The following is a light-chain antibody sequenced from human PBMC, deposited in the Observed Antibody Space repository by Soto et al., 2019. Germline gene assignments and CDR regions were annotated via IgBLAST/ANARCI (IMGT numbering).Light chain of an antibody. CDR1: QSVSSK. Sequence: EIVMPQSPATLSVSPGESSTLSCRASQSVSSKLAWYQQKPGQAPRLLIYGASTRATGIPARFSGSGSGTEFTLTISSLQSEDFAVYYCQQYNNWPPITFGQGKRLEIK. J-gene: IGKJ5*01. CDR3: QQYNNWPPIT. CDR2: GAS. V-gene: IGKV3-15*01.